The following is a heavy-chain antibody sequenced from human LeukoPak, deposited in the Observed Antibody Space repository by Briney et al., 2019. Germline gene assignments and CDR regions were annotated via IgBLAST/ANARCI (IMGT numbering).Heavy chain of an antibody. D-gene: IGHD3-22*01. J-gene: IGHJ6*03. Sequence: PSETLSLTCTVSGGSISSYYWSWIRQPPRKRLEWIGHIYYSGSTNYNPSLQSRVTISVDTSKNQFSLKLSSVTAADTAVYYCARVRVYDSSGYYNYYYYMDVWGKGTTVTVSS. V-gene: IGHV4-59*01. CDR3: ARVRVYDSSGYYNYYYYMDV. CDR2: IYYSGST. CDR1: GGSISSYY.